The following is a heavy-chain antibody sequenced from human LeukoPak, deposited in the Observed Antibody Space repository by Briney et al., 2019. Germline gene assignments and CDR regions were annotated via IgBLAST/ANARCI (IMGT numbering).Heavy chain of an antibody. J-gene: IGHJ4*02. Sequence: TGGSLRLSCAASGFTFSSYGMHWVRQAPGKGLEWVAVIWYDGSNKYYADSVKGRFTISRDNSKDSLYLQMNSLRAEDTAVYYCATANWNQDYWGQGTLVTVSS. V-gene: IGHV3-33*01. CDR3: ATANWNQDY. CDR2: IWYDGSNK. D-gene: IGHD1-1*01. CDR1: GFTFSSYG.